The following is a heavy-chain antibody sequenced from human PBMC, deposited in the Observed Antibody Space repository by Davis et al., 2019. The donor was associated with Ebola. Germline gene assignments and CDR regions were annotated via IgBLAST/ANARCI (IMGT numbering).Heavy chain of an antibody. Sequence: PSETLSLTCSVSGGSITTHFWSWIRQPPGKGLEWIGFMHHGGGANSNPSLKSRVTISVDTSKNQFSLMLNSVTAAGTAVYYCARDTRPLGTDSYDDTFDSWSQGIMVTVSS. CDR2: MHHGGGA. V-gene: IGHV4-59*11. CDR3: ARDTRPLGTDSYDDTFDS. D-gene: IGHD2-21*01. CDR1: GGSITTHF. J-gene: IGHJ3*02.